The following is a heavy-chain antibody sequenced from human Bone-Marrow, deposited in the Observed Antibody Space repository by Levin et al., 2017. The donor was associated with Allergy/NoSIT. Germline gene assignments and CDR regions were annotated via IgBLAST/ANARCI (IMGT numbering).Heavy chain of an antibody. V-gene: IGHV1-18*01. CDR1: GYTFTSYV. CDR2: SSAYNGRT. D-gene: IGHD2-8*02. J-gene: IGHJ4*02. Sequence: ASVKVSCKASGYTFTSYVISWVRQVPGQGLEWMGWSSAYNGRTKYVQNFEDRVNMTTDRSTTTAYMELRSLGSGDTAVYYFARENYDTRGQRLHFDSWGQGTLVTVSS. CDR3: ARENYDTRGQRLHFDS.